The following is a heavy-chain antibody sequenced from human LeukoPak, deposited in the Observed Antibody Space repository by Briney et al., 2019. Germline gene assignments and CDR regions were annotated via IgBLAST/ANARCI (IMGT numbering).Heavy chain of an antibody. J-gene: IGHJ4*02. CDR1: GFTFSTYA. D-gene: IGHD3-10*01. V-gene: IGHV3-23*01. CDR3: ARDPGYGSTPYYFDY. Sequence: GGSLRLSCAASGFTFSTYAMSWVRQAAGKGLEWVSLISGSGGGTYYADSVKGRFTISRDNAKNSLYLQMNSLRAEDTAVYYCARDPGYGSTPYYFDYWGQGTLVTVSS. CDR2: ISGSGGGT.